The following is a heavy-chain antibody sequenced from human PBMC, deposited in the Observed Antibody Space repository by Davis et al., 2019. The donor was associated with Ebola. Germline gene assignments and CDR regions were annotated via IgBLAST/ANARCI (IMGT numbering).Heavy chain of an antibody. Sequence: GESLKISCAASGFTFSSYAMSWVRQAPGKGLEWVSAIRGSGGSTYYADSVKGRFTISRDNSKNKPYRQMNSLRAEDTAVYYCAKEPLLEQWLVRVDAFYIWGQGTMVTVSS. J-gene: IGHJ3*02. CDR3: AKEPLLEQWLVRVDAFYI. D-gene: IGHD6-19*01. CDR2: IRGSGGST. V-gene: IGHV3-23*01. CDR1: GFTFSSYA.